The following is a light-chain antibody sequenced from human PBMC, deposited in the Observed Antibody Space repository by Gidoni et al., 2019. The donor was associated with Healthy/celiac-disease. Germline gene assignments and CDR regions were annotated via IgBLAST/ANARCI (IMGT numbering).Light chain of an antibody. V-gene: IGKV3-20*01. CDR3: QQYGSP. J-gene: IGKJ4*01. CDR1: QSVSSSY. Sequence: TQSPGTLSLSPGERATLSCRASQSVSSSYLAWYQQKPGQAPRLLIYGASSRATGIPDRFSGSGSGTDFTLTISRLEPEDFAVYYCQQYGSPFGGXTKVEIK. CDR2: GAS.